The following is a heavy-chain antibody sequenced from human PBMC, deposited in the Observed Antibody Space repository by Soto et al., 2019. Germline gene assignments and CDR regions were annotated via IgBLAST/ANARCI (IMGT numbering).Heavy chain of an antibody. J-gene: IGHJ4*02. CDR2: MYYTGKT. CDR1: GTTISSGDHY. V-gene: IGHV4-30-4*01. Sequence: QVQLQESGPGLVKPSQTLSLTCTVSGTTISSGDHYWSWIRQAPGKGLEWIGYMYYTGKTYYTTSLQRRVTLSVDTSKNQFSLKMTSVTAADTAMYFCARVYGRGDYFDFWGRGTLVSVSS. CDR3: ARVYGRGDYFDF. D-gene: IGHD1-26*01.